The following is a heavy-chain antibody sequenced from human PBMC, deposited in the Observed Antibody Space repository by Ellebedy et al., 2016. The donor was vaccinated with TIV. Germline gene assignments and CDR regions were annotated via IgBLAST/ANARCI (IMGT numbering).Heavy chain of an antibody. D-gene: IGHD6-19*01. V-gene: IGHV3-21*06. CDR1: GFTFSNYN. CDR2: IRSTGSDK. CDR3: ARGGRDQWLIDY. Sequence: GESLKISCVASGFTFSNYNMNWVCQSPGKGLEWVSSIRSTGSDKYYAVSVEGRFTISRDNAQNTLFLQMNSLRAEDTAVYYCARGGRDQWLIDYWGQGTLVTVSS. J-gene: IGHJ4*02.